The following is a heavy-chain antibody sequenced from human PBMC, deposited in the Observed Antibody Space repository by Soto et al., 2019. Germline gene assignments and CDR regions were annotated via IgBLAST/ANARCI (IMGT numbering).Heavy chain of an antibody. J-gene: IGHJ4*02. CDR2: IVPIYRTA. CDR3: ARDSGAKLSSS. V-gene: IGHV1-69*13. D-gene: IGHD6-13*01. CDR1: GGTFSSYR. Sequence: ASVKVSCKASGGTFSSYRFNWVRQARGQGLEWLGGIVPIYRTADYAQKFQGRVTITADESTRTVYMELSSLKSQDTALYYCARDSGAKLSSSWGRGTLVT.